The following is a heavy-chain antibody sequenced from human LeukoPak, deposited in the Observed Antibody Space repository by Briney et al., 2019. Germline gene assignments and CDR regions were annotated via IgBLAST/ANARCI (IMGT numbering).Heavy chain of an antibody. CDR1: GGTFSSYA. CDR2: IIPIFGTP. V-gene: IGHV1-69*13. Sequence: ASVKVPFKASGGTFSSYALSWVRQAPGQGLEWMGGIIPIFGTPKYAQRFQGRVTITADGSTSTAYMELSSLRSEDTAVYFCARRCYGGNCYSNYFDLWGRGTLVTVSS. CDR3: ARRCYGGNCYSNYFDL. J-gene: IGHJ2*01. D-gene: IGHD2-15*01.